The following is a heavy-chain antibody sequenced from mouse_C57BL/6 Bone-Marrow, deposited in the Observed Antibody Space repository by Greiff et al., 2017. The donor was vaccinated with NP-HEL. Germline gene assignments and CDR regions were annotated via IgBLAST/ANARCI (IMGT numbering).Heavy chain of an antibody. D-gene: IGHD1-1*01. V-gene: IGHV6-3*01. CDR3: TGITTVVSYFDY. J-gene: IGHJ2*01. CDR2: IRLKSDNYAT. CDR1: GFTFSNYW. Sequence: EVHLVESGGGLVQPGGSMKLSCVASGFTFSNYWMNWVRQSPEKGLEWVAQIRLKSDNYATHYAESVKGRFTISRDDSKSSVYLQMNNLRAEDTGIYYCTGITTVVSYFDYWGQGTTLTVSS.